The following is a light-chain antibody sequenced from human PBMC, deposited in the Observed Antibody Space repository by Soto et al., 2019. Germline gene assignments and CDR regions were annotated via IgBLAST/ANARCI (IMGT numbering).Light chain of an antibody. CDR1: SSDVGAYDY. V-gene: IGLV2-14*01. J-gene: IGLJ3*02. CDR2: EVS. Sequence: QSVLTQPASVSGSPGQSITISCTGTSSDVGAYDYVSWYQQNPGKAPKLIISEVSDRPSGVSNRFSGSKSGNTASLNISGLQADDVADYFCSSYTTTNPLWVFGGGTKLTVL. CDR3: SSYTTTNPLWV.